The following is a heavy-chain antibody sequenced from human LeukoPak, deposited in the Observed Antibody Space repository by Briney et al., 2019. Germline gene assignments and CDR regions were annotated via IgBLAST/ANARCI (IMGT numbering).Heavy chain of an antibody. Sequence: ASVKVSCKASGGTFSSYAISWVRQAPGQGLEWMGRIIPIFGTTNYARKFQGRVTITTDELTTTAYMELSSLRSEDTAVYYCARLAFLEWEDFDYWGQGTLVTVSP. CDR3: ARLAFLEWEDFDY. V-gene: IGHV1-69*05. CDR2: IIPIFGTT. CDR1: GGTFSSYA. D-gene: IGHD3-3*01. J-gene: IGHJ4*02.